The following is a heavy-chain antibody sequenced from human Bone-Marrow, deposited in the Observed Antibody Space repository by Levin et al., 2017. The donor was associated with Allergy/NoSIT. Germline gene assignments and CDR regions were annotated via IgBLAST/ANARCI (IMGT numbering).Heavy chain of an antibody. Sequence: SETLSLTCTVSGGSISSSSYYWGWIRQPPGKGLEWIGSIYYSGSTYYNPSLKSRVTISVDTSKNQFSLKLSSVTAADTAVYYCARDCSGGSCYPSNGDYWGQGTLVTVSS. J-gene: IGHJ4*02. V-gene: IGHV4-39*02. CDR2: IYYSGST. CDR1: GGSISSSSYY. D-gene: IGHD2-15*01. CDR3: ARDCSGGSCYPSNGDY.